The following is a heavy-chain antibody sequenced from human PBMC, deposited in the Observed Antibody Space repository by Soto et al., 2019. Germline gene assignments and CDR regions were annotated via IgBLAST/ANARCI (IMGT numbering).Heavy chain of an antibody. V-gene: IGHV1-69*01. CDR2: IIPVFQTA. CDR3: ARSGSGYTWFHEY. Sequence: QEQLVQSGAEVKKPGSSVKVSCKASGGLFSSYPISWVRQVPGQGLEWMGGIIPVFQTAYYTQRSQGRVTITPHESTNTAYVELSSLRSEDTAIYYCARSGSGYTWFHEYWGQGTLVTVSS. CDR1: GGLFSSYP. D-gene: IGHD3-22*01. J-gene: IGHJ4*02.